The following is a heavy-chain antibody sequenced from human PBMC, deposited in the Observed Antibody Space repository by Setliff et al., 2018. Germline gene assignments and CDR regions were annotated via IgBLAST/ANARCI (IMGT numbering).Heavy chain of an antibody. J-gene: IGHJ4*02. CDR1: GFTLSRYA. Sequence: GGSLRLSCVASGFTLSRYAMSWVRQAPGKGREWVSAISGSGDSTVYADTVKGRFTFSRDNSKNTLSLQMNGLRAADTAVYYCVGSGTCSYWGQGTLVTVSS. CDR3: VGSGTCSY. V-gene: IGHV3-23*01. CDR2: ISGSGDST. D-gene: IGHD3-10*02.